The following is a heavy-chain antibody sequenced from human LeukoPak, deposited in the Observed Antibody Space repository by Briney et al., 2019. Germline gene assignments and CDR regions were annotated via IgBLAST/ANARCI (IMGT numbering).Heavy chain of an antibody. J-gene: IGHJ3*02. CDR3: ARDGVFLVGLGFDDI. V-gene: IGHV4-4*07. CDR2: IYASGST. CDR1: LCFVRRYY. D-gene: IGHD3-3*01. Sequence: SETLSLTCTFSLCFVRRYYWSWLRQPAGKGLEWIGRIYASGSTNYNPSLKSRVTMSVDTSKNQFSLKLSSVTAADTAVYYGARDGVFLVGLGFDDIWGQGTMVTVSS.